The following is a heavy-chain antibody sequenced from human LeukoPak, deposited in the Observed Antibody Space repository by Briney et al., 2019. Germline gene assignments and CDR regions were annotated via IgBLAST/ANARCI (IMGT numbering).Heavy chain of an antibody. CDR1: GGSFSGYY. J-gene: IGHJ4*02. D-gene: IGHD1-7*01. V-gene: IGHV4-34*01. CDR2: INHSGST. Sequence: SETLSLTCAVYGGSFSGYYWSWIRQPPGKGLEWIGEINHSGSTNYNPSLKSRVTISVDTSKNQFSLKLSSVTAADTAVYYCARSSRELGGYAPWELMPPFDYWGQGTLVTVSS. CDR3: ARSSRELGGYAPWELMPPFDY.